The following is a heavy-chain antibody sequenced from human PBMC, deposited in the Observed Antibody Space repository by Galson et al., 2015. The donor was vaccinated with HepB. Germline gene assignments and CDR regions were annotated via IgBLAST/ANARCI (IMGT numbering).Heavy chain of an antibody. D-gene: IGHD2-15*01. CDR3: AKNGFVVLAIGAFDI. Sequence: SLRLSCAASGFTFDDYAMHWVRQAPGKGLEWVSGISWNSGSIGYADSVKGRFTTSRDNAKNSLYLQMNSLRAEDTALYYCAKNGFVVLAIGAFDIWGQGTMVTVSS. J-gene: IGHJ3*02. V-gene: IGHV3-9*01. CDR1: GFTFDDYA. CDR2: ISWNSGSI.